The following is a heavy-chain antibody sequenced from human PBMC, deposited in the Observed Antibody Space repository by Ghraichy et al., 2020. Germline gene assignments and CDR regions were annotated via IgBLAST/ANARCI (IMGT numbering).Heavy chain of an antibody. D-gene: IGHD2-2*03. J-gene: IGHJ3*01. V-gene: IGHV3-7*01. CDR1: GFTFSSHW. CDR3: ARASGYFRTTSCKEAAFDD. CDR2: IKTDGSDI. Sequence: GGSLRLSCAASGFTFSSHWMTWVRQASGKGLEWVAYIKTDGSDIYYVDSVKGRFTISRDNAMNSLYLQMNSLRAEDTAVYYCARASGYFRTTSCKEAAFDDWGHETIVVIFS.